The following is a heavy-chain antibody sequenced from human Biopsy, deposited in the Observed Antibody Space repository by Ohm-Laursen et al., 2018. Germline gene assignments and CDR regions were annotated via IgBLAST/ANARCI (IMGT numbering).Heavy chain of an antibody. J-gene: IGHJ4*02. CDR2: LSYTGYT. Sequence: SETLSFTCTVSGGSSTGHYWSWTRHPPGKGLVWIGHLSYTGYTSYDASLKGRVTISVDNSRNQFSLRLSTLTTADTAMYYCARGSNGVGDLYFARWGQGTLVTVSS. D-gene: IGHD4-17*01. CDR3: ARGSNGVGDLYFAR. CDR1: GGSSTGHY. V-gene: IGHV4-59*11.